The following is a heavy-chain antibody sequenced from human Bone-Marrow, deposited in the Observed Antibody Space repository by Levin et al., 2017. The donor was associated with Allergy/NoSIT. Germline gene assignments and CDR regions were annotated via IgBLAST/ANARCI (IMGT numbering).Heavy chain of an antibody. D-gene: IGHD3-22*01. CDR1: GFTVSSNY. J-gene: IGHJ3*02. Sequence: PGESLKISCAASGFTVSSNYMSWVRQAPGKGLEWVSVIYSGGSTYYADSVKGRFTISRDNSKNTLYLQMNSLRAEDTAVYYCARDYYDSSGYAVDAFDIWGQGTMVTVSS. CDR3: ARDYYDSSGYAVDAFDI. V-gene: IGHV3-53*01. CDR2: IYSGGST.